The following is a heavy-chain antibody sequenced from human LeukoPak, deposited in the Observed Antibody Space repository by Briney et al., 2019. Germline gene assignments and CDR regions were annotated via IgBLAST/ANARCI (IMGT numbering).Heavy chain of an antibody. CDR2: ISHGGRT. Sequence: PSETLSLTCTVSGGSMSSHYWSWVRQPPGKALEWIGYISHGGRTLSNPSLSSRVTISVDTSNNQFSLKLTSVTAADTAVYFCARDTYYTSGTYYIDYFDSWGQGALVTVSS. J-gene: IGHJ4*02. V-gene: IGHV4-59*11. D-gene: IGHD3-10*01. CDR1: GGSMSSHY. CDR3: ARDTYYTSGTYYIDYFDS.